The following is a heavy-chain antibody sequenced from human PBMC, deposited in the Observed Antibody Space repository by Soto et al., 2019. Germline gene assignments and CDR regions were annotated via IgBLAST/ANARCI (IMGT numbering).Heavy chain of an antibody. V-gene: IGHV4-34*01. CDR3: AREPYIAAAPPYYYYYGMDV. Sequence: QVQLQQWGAGLLKPSETLSLTCAVYGGSFSGYYWSWIRQPPGKGLEWIGEINHSGSTNYNPSLKRRVTTSVDTSKNPFSLQLSSVAAADTAVYYCAREPYIAAAPPYYYYYGMDVWGQGTTVTVSS. CDR1: GGSFSGYY. D-gene: IGHD6-6*01. CDR2: INHSGST. J-gene: IGHJ6*02.